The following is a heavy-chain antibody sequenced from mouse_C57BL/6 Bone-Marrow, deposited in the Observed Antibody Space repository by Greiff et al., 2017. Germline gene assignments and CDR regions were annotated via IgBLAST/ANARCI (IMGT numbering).Heavy chain of an antibody. CDR2: IYPGSGNT. Sequence: VKLQESGAELARPGASVKLSCKASGYTFTSYGISWVKQRPGQGLEWIGEIYPGSGNTYYNAKFKGKATLTADKSSSTAYMELRSLTSEDSAVYFCASSSYGSSYGGYLGQGTTLTVSS. J-gene: IGHJ2*01. D-gene: IGHD1-1*01. CDR1: GYTFTSYG. V-gene: IGHV1-81*01. CDR3: ASSSYGSSYGGY.